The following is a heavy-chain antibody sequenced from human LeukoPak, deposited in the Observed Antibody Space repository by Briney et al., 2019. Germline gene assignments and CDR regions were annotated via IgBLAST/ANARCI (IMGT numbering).Heavy chain of an antibody. CDR2: IKEDGSDK. V-gene: IGHV3-7*03. Sequence: GGSLRLSCAASGFTFSSYWMRWVRQAPGRGLEWVADIKEDGSDKDYADSVKGRFTISRDNAKNSLYLQMYRLRAEDTAVYYCARDAPYCSGGSCYVDNWGQGTPVTVSS. CDR1: GFTFSSYW. D-gene: IGHD2-15*01. J-gene: IGHJ4*02. CDR3: ARDAPYCSGGSCYVDN.